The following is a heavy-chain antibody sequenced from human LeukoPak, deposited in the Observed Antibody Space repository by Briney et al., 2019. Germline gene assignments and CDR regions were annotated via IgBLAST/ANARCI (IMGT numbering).Heavy chain of an antibody. D-gene: IGHD6-19*01. V-gene: IGHV3-48*03. Sequence: PGGPLRLSCAASGFTFSSYEMNWVRQAPGKGLEWVSYISSSGSTIYYADSVKGRFTISRDNAKNSLYLQMNSLRAEDTAVYYCARTTRSGWVTFDNWGQGTLVTVS. CDR1: GFTFSSYE. CDR3: ARTTRSGWVTFDN. CDR2: ISSSGSTI. J-gene: IGHJ4*02.